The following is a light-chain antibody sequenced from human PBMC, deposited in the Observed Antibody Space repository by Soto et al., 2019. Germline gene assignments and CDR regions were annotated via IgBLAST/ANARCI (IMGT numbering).Light chain of an antibody. CDR1: QSISRY. J-gene: IGKJ1*01. CDR2: SAS. Sequence: DIQIAQSPSSLSASVLDRFTITCRADQSISRYLNWYQQKPGRAPNLLIYSASTLQSGVPSRFSGSGSETDFTLTISSLQPEDFATYYCQQGYSAPWTFGQGTKVDIK. V-gene: IGKV1-39*01. CDR3: QQGYSAPWT.